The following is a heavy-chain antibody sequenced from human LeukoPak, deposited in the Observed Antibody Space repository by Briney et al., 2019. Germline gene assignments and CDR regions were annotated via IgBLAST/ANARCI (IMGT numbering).Heavy chain of an antibody. D-gene: IGHD3-10*01. Sequence: PGGSLRLSCAASGFTFSSYWMSWVRQAPGKGLEWVANIKQDGSEKYYVDSVKGRFTISRDNAKNSLYLQMNSLRAEDTAVYYCAGDKVRRRILDGHPLLDYWGQGTLVTVSS. CDR1: GFTFSSYW. V-gene: IGHV3-7*01. CDR3: AGDKVRRRILDGHPLLDY. J-gene: IGHJ4*02. CDR2: IKQDGSEK.